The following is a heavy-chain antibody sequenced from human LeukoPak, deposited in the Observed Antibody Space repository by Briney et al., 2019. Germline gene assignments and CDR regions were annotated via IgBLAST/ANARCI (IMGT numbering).Heavy chain of an antibody. CDR3: ARVGKDYGDYVGAFDI. V-gene: IGHV4-30-2*01. D-gene: IGHD4-17*01. Sequence: SQTLSLTCAVSGGSISSGGYSWSWIRQPPGKGLEWIGYIYHSGSTYYNPSLKSRVTISVDRSKNQFSLKLSSVTAADTAVYYCARVGKDYGDYVGAFDIWAKGQWSPSLQ. CDR2: IYHSGST. J-gene: IGHJ3*02. CDR1: GGSISSGGYS.